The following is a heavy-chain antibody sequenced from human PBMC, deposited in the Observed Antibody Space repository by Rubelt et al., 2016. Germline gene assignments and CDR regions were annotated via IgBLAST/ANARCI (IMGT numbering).Heavy chain of an antibody. D-gene: IGHD6-13*01. CDR3: ARGSIAAAGLGLFDY. J-gene: IGHJ4*02. Sequence: WYDGSNKYYADSVKGRFTISRDNSKNTLYLQMNSLRAEDTAVYYCARGSIAAAGLGLFDYWGQGTLVTVSS. CDR2: WYDGSNK. V-gene: IGHV3-33*01.